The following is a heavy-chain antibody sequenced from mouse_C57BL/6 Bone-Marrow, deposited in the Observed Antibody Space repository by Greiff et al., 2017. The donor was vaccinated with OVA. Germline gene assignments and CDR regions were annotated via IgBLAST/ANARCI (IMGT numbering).Heavy chain of an antibody. J-gene: IGHJ2*01. CDR1: GFTFSSYG. CDR3: ARHYYDYLDY. Sequence: EVKLMESGGDLVKPGGSLKLSCAASGFTFSSYGMSWVRQTPDKRLEWVATISSGGSYTYYPDSVKGRFTISRDNAKNTLYLQMSSLKSEDTAMYYCARHYYDYLDYGGQGTTLTVSS. CDR2: ISSGGSYT. D-gene: IGHD2-4*01. V-gene: IGHV5-6*01.